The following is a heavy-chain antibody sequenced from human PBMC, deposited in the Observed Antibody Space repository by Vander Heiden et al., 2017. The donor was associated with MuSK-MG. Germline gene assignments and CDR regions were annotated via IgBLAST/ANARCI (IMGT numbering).Heavy chain of an antibody. D-gene: IGHD2-21*02. CDR1: GFAFSKYA. CDR3: ARGRWVVTNQAYYFDY. CDR2: IDAGNGRT. Sequence: QVQLVQSGAEVKKPGASVELSCKASGFAFSKYAVHWLRQASGQRLEWLGWIDAGNGRTKFSQRFQGRVTITRDTSANTAYMELSGLRSEDTAIYYCARGRWVVTNQAYYFDYWGQGALITVSS. J-gene: IGHJ4*02. V-gene: IGHV1-3*01.